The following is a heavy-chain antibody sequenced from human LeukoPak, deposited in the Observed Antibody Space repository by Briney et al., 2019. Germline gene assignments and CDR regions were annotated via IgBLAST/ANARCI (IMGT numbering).Heavy chain of an antibody. J-gene: IGHJ4*02. CDR1: GGSISSDY. D-gene: IGHD2-2*01. V-gene: IGHV4-59*08. Sequence: SETLSLTCTGSGGSISSDYWSWIRQPPGKGLEWIGWISYSGGTTYNPSLKTRVTISVDTSKNQFSLKLSSVTAADTAVYYCARQASCDSTNCYPFDYWGQGTLVTVSS. CDR2: ISYSGGT. CDR3: ARQASCDSTNCYPFDY.